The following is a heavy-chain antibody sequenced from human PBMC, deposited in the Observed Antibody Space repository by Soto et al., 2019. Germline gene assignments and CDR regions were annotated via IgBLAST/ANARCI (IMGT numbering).Heavy chain of an antibody. CDR3: SSRYS. CDR1: GFTLSGYA. CDR2: ISSNGVGT. V-gene: IGHV3-64*04. J-gene: IGHJ4*02. Sequence: GGSLRLSCAASGFTLSGYAMDWVRQAPGKGLEYVSGISSNGVGTYYANSVQGRFTISRDNSKNTLYLQMNSLRAEDTAVYYCSSRYSWGQGTLVTVSS. D-gene: IGHD1-26*01.